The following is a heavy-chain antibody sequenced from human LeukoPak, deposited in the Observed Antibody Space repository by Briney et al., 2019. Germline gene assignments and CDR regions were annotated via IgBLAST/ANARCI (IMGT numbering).Heavy chain of an antibody. Sequence: SETLSLTCTVSGVSISTSTYYWGWIRQPPGKGLEWIANIYYSGSTYYNPSLKSRVTLSVDTSKNQFSLKVKSVTAADTAVYYCARFGLGTIRTYWGQGTLVTVSS. CDR3: ARFGLGTIRTY. CDR2: IYYSGST. V-gene: IGHV4-39*07. CDR1: GVSISTSTYY. J-gene: IGHJ4*02. D-gene: IGHD5-24*01.